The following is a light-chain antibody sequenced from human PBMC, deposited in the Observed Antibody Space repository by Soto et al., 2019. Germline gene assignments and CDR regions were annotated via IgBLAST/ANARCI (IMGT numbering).Light chain of an antibody. CDR1: QGLVNW. CDR2: ASS. J-gene: IGKJ4*01. V-gene: IGKV1-12*01. Sequence: DLQVTQSPSSVSASVGDRVTITCRASQGLVNWLAWYQQKPGKAPKLLIYASSSFQSGVPSSFSGSGSGTDFTLTISSLQPEDFATYYCQQTSSFPLTFGGGTKVEIK. CDR3: QQTSSFPLT.